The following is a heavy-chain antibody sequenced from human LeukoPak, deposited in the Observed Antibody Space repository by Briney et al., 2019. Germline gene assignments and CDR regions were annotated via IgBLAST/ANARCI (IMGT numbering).Heavy chain of an antibody. CDR1: GFTFSSYS. CDR2: ISSSSYI. D-gene: IGHD6-19*01. J-gene: IGHJ5*02. Sequence: AGGSLRLSCAASGFTFSSYSMTWVRQAPGKGLEWVSSISSSSYIYYADSVKGRFTISRDNAKNSLYLQMNGLRAEDTAVYYCARAVAVAGTSSWFDPWGQGTLVTVS. CDR3: ARAVAVAGTSSWFDP. V-gene: IGHV3-21*01.